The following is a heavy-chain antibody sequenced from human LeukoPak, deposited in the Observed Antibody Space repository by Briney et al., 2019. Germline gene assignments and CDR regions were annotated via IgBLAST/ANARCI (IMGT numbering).Heavy chain of an antibody. CDR2: ISWNSGSI. CDR3: AKDIGRYYYGSVLQYFDY. Sequence: ETGGSLRLSCAASGFTFDDYAMHWVRQAPGKGLEWVSGISWNSGSIDYGDSVKGRFTISRDNAKNSLYLQMNSLRAEDTALYYCAKDIGRYYYGSVLQYFDYWGQGTLVTVSS. V-gene: IGHV3-9*01. J-gene: IGHJ4*02. D-gene: IGHD3-10*01. CDR1: GFTFDDYA.